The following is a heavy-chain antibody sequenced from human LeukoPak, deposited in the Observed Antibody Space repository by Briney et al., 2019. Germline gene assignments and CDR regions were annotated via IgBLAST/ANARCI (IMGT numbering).Heavy chain of an antibody. J-gene: IGHJ5*02. CDR2: VYYSGST. V-gene: IGHV4-59*08. D-gene: IGHD3-10*01. CDR1: VGSMSSYY. Sequence: SETLSLTCTVSVGSMSSYYWSWIRQPPGKGLEWLGYVYYSGSTNYNPSLKSRVTISLGTSKNQFSLKLSSVTAADTAVYYCARHASGTSLALDPLGQGTLVTVYS. CDR3: ARHASGTSLALDP.